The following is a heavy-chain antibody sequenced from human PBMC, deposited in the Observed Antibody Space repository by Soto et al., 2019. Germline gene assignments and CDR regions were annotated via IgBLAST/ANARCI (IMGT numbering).Heavy chain of an antibody. D-gene: IGHD6-13*01. CDR2: IYHSGST. Sequence: PSETLSLTCAVSGGSISSGAYSWSWIPQPPGKGLEWIGYIYHSGSTYYNPSLKSLVTISVDRSKNQFSLKLSSVTAADTAVYYCPRLSSSWDVYAFDIWGQGTMVTVSS. J-gene: IGHJ3*02. CDR3: PRLSSSWDVYAFDI. CDR1: GGSISSGAYS. V-gene: IGHV4-30-2*01.